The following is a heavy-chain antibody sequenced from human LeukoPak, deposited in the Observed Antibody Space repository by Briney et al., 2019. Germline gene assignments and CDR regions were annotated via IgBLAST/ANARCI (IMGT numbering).Heavy chain of an antibody. D-gene: IGHD1-26*01. CDR1: GFTFSSYW. Sequence: QPGGSLRLSCAASGFTFSSYWMHWVRQAPGKGLVWVSRINTDGSSTSYADSVKGRFTISRDNSKNTLYLQMNSLRAEDTAVYYCARDLSRSGSYVGLYYWGQGTLVTVSS. J-gene: IGHJ4*02. CDR2: INTDGSST. V-gene: IGHV3-74*01. CDR3: ARDLSRSGSYVGLYY.